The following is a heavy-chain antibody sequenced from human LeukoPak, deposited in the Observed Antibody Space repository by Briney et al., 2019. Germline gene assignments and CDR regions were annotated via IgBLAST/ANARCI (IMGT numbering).Heavy chain of an antibody. V-gene: IGHV4-31*03. CDR3: ATHHYGSGGNY. CDR2: IYYSGST. Sequence: PSETLSLTCTVSGGSISSGGYYWSCIRQHPGKGLEWIGYIYYSGSTYYNPSLKSRVTISVDTSKNQFSLKLSSVTAADTAVDYCATHHYGSGGNYWGQGTLVIVSS. CDR1: GGSISSGGYY. D-gene: IGHD3-10*01. J-gene: IGHJ4*02.